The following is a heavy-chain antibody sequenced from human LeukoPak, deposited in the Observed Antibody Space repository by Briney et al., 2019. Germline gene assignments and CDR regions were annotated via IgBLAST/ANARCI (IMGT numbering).Heavy chain of an antibody. CDR3: ATGIGLVVTTGLDP. V-gene: IGHV1-24*01. Sequence: ASVKVSCKVSGYTLTELSMHWVRQAPGKGLEWMGGFDPEDGETIYAQKFQGRVTMTEDTSTDTAYMELSSLRSEDTAVYYCATGIGLVVTTGLDPLGQGTLVPVFS. CDR1: GYTLTELS. J-gene: IGHJ5*02. D-gene: IGHD1-14*01. CDR2: FDPEDGET.